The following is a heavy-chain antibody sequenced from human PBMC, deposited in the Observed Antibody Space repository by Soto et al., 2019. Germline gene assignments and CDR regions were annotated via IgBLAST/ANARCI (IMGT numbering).Heavy chain of an antibody. Sequence: QVQLVQSGAEVKKPGSSLKVSCKASGGIFSDFSFSWVRQAPGQGLEWMGGIMPIFGGPDYAQRFRGRVTITADEVTRTAFMGLRGLTSEDTATYYCASSLRMAGIGNYYYGMDVWGQGTTVTVSS. CDR2: IMPIFGGP. D-gene: IGHD6-19*01. CDR3: ASSLRMAGIGNYYYGMDV. CDR1: GGIFSDFS. V-gene: IGHV1-69*12. J-gene: IGHJ6*02.